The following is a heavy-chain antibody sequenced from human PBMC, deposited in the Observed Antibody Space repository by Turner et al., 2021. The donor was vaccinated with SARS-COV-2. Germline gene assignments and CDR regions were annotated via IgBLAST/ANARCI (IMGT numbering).Heavy chain of an antibody. CDR3: ATEPLDY. Sequence: EVQLVESGGGLVQPGGSLRLSCAASGFTFSDAWMGWIRQAPGKGLEWVGHIKTNTRGGTTAYTAPVNGRFTISRDDSKNTLYLRMNSLKSEDTAVYYCATEPLDYGGQGILVTVSS. CDR1: GFTFSDAW. J-gene: IGHJ4*02. CDR2: IKTNTRGGTT. V-gene: IGHV3-15*01.